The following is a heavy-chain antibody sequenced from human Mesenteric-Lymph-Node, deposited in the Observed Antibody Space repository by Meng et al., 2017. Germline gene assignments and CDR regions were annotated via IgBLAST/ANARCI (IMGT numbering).Heavy chain of an antibody. CDR1: GVTFSSYA. D-gene: IGHD3-22*01. Sequence: GGSLRLSCAASGVTFSSYAMHWVRQAPGKGLEWVAVISYDGSNKYYADSVKGRFTISRDNSKNTLYLQMNSLRAEDTAVYYCARGVYYYDSSGPNDYWGQGTLVTVSS. V-gene: IGHV3-30*01. CDR3: ARGVYYYDSSGPNDY. CDR2: ISYDGSNK. J-gene: IGHJ4*02.